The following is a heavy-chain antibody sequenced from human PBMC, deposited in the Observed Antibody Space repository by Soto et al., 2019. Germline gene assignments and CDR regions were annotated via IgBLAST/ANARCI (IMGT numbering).Heavy chain of an antibody. CDR2: IFSNDDK. D-gene: IGHD6-6*01. V-gene: IGHV2-26*01. CDR1: GFSLSNAKVG. J-gene: IGHJ5*02. CDR3: ARIAARRGWFDP. Sequence: QATLKESGPVLVKPTETLTLTCTVSGFSLSNAKVGVSWIRQPPGKALEWLAHIFSNDDKSYSTSLKRRLSIFKDTSKSQEVLTMTNVDPVDTGTYYCARIAARRGWFDPWGQGTLVTVSS.